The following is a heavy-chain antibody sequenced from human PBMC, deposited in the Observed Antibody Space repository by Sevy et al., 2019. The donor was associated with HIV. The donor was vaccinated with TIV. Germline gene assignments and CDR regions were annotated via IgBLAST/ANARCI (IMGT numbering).Heavy chain of an antibody. CDR1: GGSVSSTSYY. V-gene: IGHV4-39*01. J-gene: IGHJ4*02. CDR2: IYYSGST. D-gene: IGHD3-22*01. CDR3: ARQMVGYYDSSGYVDS. Sequence: SETLSLTCTVSGGSVSSTSYYWGWIRQPPGKGLEWIGTIYYSGSTYYNPSLKSRVTISVDTSKNQFSLKLGSVTAADTAVYHCARQMVGYYDSSGYVDSWGQGTLVTVSS.